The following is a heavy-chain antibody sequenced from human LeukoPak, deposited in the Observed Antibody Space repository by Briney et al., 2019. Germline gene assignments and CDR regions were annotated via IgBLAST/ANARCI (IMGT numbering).Heavy chain of an antibody. J-gene: IGHJ4*02. CDR3: AKDLPGDSYGIDY. CDR2: ISWNSGSI. Sequence: PGGSLRLSCAASGFTFDDYAMHWVRQAPGKGLEWISGISWNSGSIGYADSVKGRFTISRDNAKNSLYLQMNSLRAEDTALYYCAKDLPGDSYGIDYWGQGTLVTVSS. V-gene: IGHV3-9*01. CDR1: GFTFDDYA. D-gene: IGHD5-18*01.